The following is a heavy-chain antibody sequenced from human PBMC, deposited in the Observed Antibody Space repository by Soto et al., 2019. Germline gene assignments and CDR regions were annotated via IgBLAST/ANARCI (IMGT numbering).Heavy chain of an antibody. Sequence: SVKVTCKASGYTFTSYGISWVRQAPGQGLEWMGWISAYNGNTNYAQKLQGRVTMTTDTSTSTAYMELRSLRSDDTAVYYCARGRQLVSVSWFDPWGQGTLVTVSS. CDR1: GYTFTSYG. V-gene: IGHV1-18*04. CDR2: ISAYNGNT. D-gene: IGHD6-13*01. J-gene: IGHJ5*02. CDR3: ARGRQLVSVSWFDP.